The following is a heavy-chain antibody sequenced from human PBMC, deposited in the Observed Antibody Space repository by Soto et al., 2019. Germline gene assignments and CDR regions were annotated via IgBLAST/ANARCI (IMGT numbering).Heavy chain of an antibody. Sequence: QVQLVQSGAEVKKPGSSVKVSCKASGGTFSSYAISWVRQAPGQGLEWMGGIIPIFGTANYAQKFQGRVTITADESTSTDYMELRRLRSEDTAVYYCAGFRRDCSGGSCEKVNYYYGMDVWGQGTTVTVSS. CDR2: IIPIFGTA. V-gene: IGHV1-69*01. D-gene: IGHD2-15*01. CDR1: GGTFSSYA. J-gene: IGHJ6*02. CDR3: AGFRRDCSGGSCEKVNYYYGMDV.